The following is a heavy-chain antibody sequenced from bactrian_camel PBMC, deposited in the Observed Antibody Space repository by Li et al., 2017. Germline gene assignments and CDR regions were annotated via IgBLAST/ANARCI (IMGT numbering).Heavy chain of an antibody. CDR3: ARVGVSWAEWKN. CDR1: EYIYSSSI. V-gene: IGHV3S53*01. CDR2: ISRRGTT. D-gene: IGHD3*01. Sequence: HVQLVESGGGLVQPGGSLKLSCVVSEYIYSSSICMGWFRQALGKERVLVSTISRRGTTTIADSVKGRFTISRDNAKNTLYLQLNSLKTEDTGMYYCARVGVSWAEWKNLGQGTQVTVS. J-gene: IGHJ4*01.